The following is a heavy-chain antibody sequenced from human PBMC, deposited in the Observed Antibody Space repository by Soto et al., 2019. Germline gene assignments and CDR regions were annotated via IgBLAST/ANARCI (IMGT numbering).Heavy chain of an antibody. CDR2: ISGSGGST. D-gene: IGHD3-22*01. V-gene: IGHV3-23*01. J-gene: IGHJ3*02. CDR3: AKPVPNYYDSSGYSYAFDI. Sequence: AGGSLRLSCAASGFTFSSYAMSWVRQAPGKGLEWVSAISGSGGSTYYADSVKGRFTISRDNSKNTLYLQMNSLRAEDTAVYYCAKPVPNYYDSSGYSYAFDIWGQGTMVTVSS. CDR1: GFTFSSYA.